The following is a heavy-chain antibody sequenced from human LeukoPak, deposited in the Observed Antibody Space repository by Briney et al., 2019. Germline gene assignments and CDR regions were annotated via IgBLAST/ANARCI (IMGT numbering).Heavy chain of an antibody. CDR1: GFTFDDYG. V-gene: IGHV3-20*04. D-gene: IGHD3-16*01. J-gene: IGHJ6*03. Sequence: TGGSLRLSCAASGFTFDDYGMSWVRQAPGKGLEWVSGINWNGGSTGYADSVKGRFTISRDNSKNTLYLQMNSLRAEDTAVYYCTTLVYYYYYMDVWGKGTTVTISS. CDR3: TTLVYYYYYMDV. CDR2: INWNGGST.